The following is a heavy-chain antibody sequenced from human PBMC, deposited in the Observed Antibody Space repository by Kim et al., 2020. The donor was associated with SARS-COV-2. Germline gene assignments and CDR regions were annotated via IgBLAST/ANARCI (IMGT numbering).Heavy chain of an antibody. CDR2: INAGNGNT. Sequence: ASVKVSCKASGYTFTNYAMHWVRQAPGQRLEWMGWINAGNGNTKYSQKFQGRVTITTDTSASTAYMELSSLRSEDTAVYYCAGEGVLRYFDWLYRVWFHPGGHGPLDTVSS. V-gene: IGHV1-3*01. J-gene: IGHJ5*02. D-gene: IGHD3-9*01. CDR1: GYTFTNYA. CDR3: AGEGVLRYFDWLYRVWFHP.